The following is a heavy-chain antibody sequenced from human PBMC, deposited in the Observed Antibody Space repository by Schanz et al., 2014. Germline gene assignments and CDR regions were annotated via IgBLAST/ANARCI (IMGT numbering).Heavy chain of an antibody. CDR3: ASLIGTTSAHFYGMDV. J-gene: IGHJ6*02. Sequence: DVQLLESGGGLVQPGGSLRLSCAASGFTFSSYAMSWVRQAPGKGLEWVSVIYSGDNTYYADSVKGRFTISRDNSKNTVYLQMNSLRAEDTAVYFCASLIGTTSAHFYGMDVWGQGTTVTVSS. D-gene: IGHD1-7*01. V-gene: IGHV3-23*01. CDR1: GFTFSSYA. CDR2: IYSGDNT.